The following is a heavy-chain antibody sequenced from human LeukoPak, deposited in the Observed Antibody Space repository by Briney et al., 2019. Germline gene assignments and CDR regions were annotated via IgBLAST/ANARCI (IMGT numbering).Heavy chain of an antibody. CDR3: ASSGAYRMVATPL. CDR1: GFTFSSYA. Sequence: GGSLRLSCAASGFTFSSYAMSWVRQAPGKGLEWVSAISGSGGSTYYADSVKGRFTISRDNSKNTLYLQMNSLRSEDTAVYYCASSGAYRMVATPLWGQGTLVTVSS. D-gene: IGHD5-12*01. CDR2: ISGSGGST. J-gene: IGHJ4*02. V-gene: IGHV3-23*01.